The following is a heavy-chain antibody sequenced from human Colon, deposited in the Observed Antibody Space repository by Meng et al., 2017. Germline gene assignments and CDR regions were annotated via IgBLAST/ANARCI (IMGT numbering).Heavy chain of an antibody. CDR1: GGTLNTYN. D-gene: IGHD7-27*01. J-gene: IGHJ4*02. V-gene: IGHV1-69*08. Sequence: QIRLVQSGAEVKKPGSSVKVSCKPSGGTLNTYNIHWVRQAPGQGLEWMGRIIPILGTPKYAQTFQDRVSISADKSTNTVFMELTSLRFEDTAVYFCSLGPNFDFWGQGTQVTVSS. CDR3: SLGPNFDF. CDR2: IIPILGTP.